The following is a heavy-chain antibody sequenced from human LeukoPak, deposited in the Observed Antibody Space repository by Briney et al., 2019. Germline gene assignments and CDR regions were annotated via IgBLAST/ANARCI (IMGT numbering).Heavy chain of an antibody. CDR1: GGSISSSSYY. V-gene: IGHV4-39*01. CDR2: IYYSGST. Sequence: SETLSLTCTVSGGSISSSSYYWGWIRQPPGKGLEWIGSIYYSGSTYYNPSLKSRVTISVDTSKNQFSLKLSSVTAADTAVYYCARGYPPRYCSSTSCYRRGDYYYYGMDVWGQGTTVTVSS. D-gene: IGHD2-2*02. J-gene: IGHJ6*02. CDR3: ARGYPPRYCSSTSCYRRGDYYYYGMDV.